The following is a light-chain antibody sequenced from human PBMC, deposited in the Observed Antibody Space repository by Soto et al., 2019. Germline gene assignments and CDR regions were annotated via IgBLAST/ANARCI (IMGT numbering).Light chain of an antibody. CDR3: CSYAGDRIFV. CDR1: SSDITDNKY. Sequence: QSVLTQPPSASGSPGQSVTISCTGTSSDITDNKYVSWFQQHPGKAPKILIYEVNKRPSGVSNRISASKSGNTASLTISGLQAEDEGDYYCCSYAGDRIFVFGTGTKVTVL. CDR2: EVN. V-gene: IGLV2-8*01. J-gene: IGLJ1*01.